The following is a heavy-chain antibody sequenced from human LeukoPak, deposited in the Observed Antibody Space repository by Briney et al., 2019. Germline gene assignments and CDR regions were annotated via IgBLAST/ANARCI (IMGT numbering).Heavy chain of an antibody. CDR3: ARGVYIAAAQYAY. CDR2: IYYSGTT. D-gene: IGHD6-13*01. V-gene: IGHV4-59*01. CDR1: GGSISSYY. Sequence: SETLSLTCTVSGGSISSYYWGWIRQPPGKGLEWIGYIYYSGTTNYNPSLKSRVTISVDTSKNQFSLKLSSVTAADTAVYYCARGVYIAAAQYAYWGQGTLVTVSS. J-gene: IGHJ4*02.